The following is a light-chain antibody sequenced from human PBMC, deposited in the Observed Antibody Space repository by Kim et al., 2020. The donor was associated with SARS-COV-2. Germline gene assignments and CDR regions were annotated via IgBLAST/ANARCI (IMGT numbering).Light chain of an antibody. CDR3: QQYNTYPLT. CDR1: HSISGD. Sequence: VGVRVTLTCRSSHSISGDLSRYQQIPGKVPNFLIYQASSLKSVLPSRFSGSGSGTEFTLTVIILQPDVPATYYCQQYNTYPLTFGGRTQVDIK. J-gene: IGKJ4*01. V-gene: IGKV1-5*03. CDR2: QAS.